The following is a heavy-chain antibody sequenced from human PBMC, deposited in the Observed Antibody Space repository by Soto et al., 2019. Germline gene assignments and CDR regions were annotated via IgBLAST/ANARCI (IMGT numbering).Heavy chain of an antibody. V-gene: IGHV5-10-1*01. J-gene: IGHJ4*01. Sequence: ESLKISCKGSGYSFTNNWISWVRQMPGKGLEWMGRIDPRDSYTNYSPSFQGHVTISVDKSDNTSYLQWNSLRASDSAMYFCARSYVLPNSCYNGQFYDWGSGTLGTV. CDR3: ARSYVLPNSCYNGQFYD. CDR2: IDPRDSYT. D-gene: IGHD2-2*02. CDR1: GYSFTNNW.